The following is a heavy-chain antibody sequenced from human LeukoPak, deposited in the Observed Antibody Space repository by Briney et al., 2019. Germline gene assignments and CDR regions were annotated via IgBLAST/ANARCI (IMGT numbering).Heavy chain of an antibody. CDR3: ATPSGYSSGWYPFDH. CDR1: GFTFSSYW. D-gene: IGHD6-19*01. Sequence: GGSQRISCAASGFTFSSYWMSWVRQAPGKGLEWVANIKQDGTEKYYVDSVRGRFTVSRDNAKNSLYLQMNSLRAEDTAVYYCATPSGYSSGWYPFDHWGQGTLVTVSS. J-gene: IGHJ4*02. CDR2: IKQDGTEK. V-gene: IGHV3-7*01.